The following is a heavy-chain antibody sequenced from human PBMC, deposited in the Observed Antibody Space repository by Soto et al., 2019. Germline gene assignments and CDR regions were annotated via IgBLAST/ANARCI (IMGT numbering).Heavy chain of an antibody. D-gene: IGHD3-22*01. CDR2: IGTAGDT. CDR1: GFTFSSYD. J-gene: IGHJ4*02. CDR3: ARTTYYYDSSGYYYDYFDY. Sequence: PGGSLRLSCAASGFTFSSYDMHWVRQATGKGLEWVSAIGTAGDTYYPGSVKGRFTISKENAKNSLYLQMNSLRAGDTAVYYCARTTYYYDSSGYYYDYFDYWGQGTLVTVSS. V-gene: IGHV3-13*01.